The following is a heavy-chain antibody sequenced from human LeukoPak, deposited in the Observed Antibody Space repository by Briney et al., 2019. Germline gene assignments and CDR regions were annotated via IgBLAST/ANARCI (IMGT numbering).Heavy chain of an antibody. Sequence: SETLSLTCTVSGGSISSSSYYWGWIRQPPGKGLEWIGYIYYSGSTNYNPSLKSRVTISVDTSKNQFSLKLSSVTAADTAVYYCARGVDYDFWSGHIYHKEIFDAFDIWGQGTMVTVSS. CDR1: GGSISSSSYY. D-gene: IGHD3-3*01. V-gene: IGHV4-61*05. J-gene: IGHJ3*02. CDR2: IYYSGST. CDR3: ARGVDYDFWSGHIYHKEIFDAFDI.